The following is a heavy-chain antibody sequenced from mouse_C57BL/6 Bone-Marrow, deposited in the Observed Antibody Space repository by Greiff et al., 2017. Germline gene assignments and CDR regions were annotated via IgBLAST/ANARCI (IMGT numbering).Heavy chain of an antibody. V-gene: IGHV1-9*01. CDR2: IFPGSGST. D-gene: IGHD3-3*01. CDR1: GYTFTGYW. J-gene: IGHJ4*01. CDR3: AGPYAMGY. Sequence: QVQLQQSGAELMKPGASVKLSCKASGYTFTGYWIEWVKQRPGHGLEWIGEIFPGSGSTNYNEKFKGKATFTVDTSSSTAYMRLSSLTTENSAIYYCAGPYAMGYWGQGTSVTASS.